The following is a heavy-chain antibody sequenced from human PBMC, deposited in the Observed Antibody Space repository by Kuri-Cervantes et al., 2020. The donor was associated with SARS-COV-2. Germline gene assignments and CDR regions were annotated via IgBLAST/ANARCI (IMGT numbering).Heavy chain of an antibody. CDR3: ARDSGPIFGVVTYKPEDWFDP. V-gene: IGHV4-59*11. CDR1: GGSISSHY. D-gene: IGHD3-3*01. CDR2: IYYSGST. Sequence: SETLSLTCTVSGGSISSHYWSWIRQPPGKGLEWIGYIYYSGSTNYNPSLKSRVTISVDTSKNQFSLKLSSVTPEDTAVYYCARDSGPIFGVVTYKPEDWFDPWGQGTLVTVSS. J-gene: IGHJ5*02.